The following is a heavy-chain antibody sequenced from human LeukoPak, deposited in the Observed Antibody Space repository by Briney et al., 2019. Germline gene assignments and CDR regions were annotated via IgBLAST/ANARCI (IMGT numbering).Heavy chain of an antibody. V-gene: IGHV3-23*01. J-gene: IGHJ4*02. CDR1: GFTFSSYA. CDR3: AKDSGDFWSGYYPFDY. Sequence: PGGSLRLSCAASGFTFSSYAMSWVRQAPGKGLEWVSAISGSGGSTYYADSVKGRFTISRDNPKNTLYLQMNSLRAEDTAVYYCAKDSGDFWSGYYPFDYWGQGTLVTVSS. CDR2: ISGSGGST. D-gene: IGHD3-3*01.